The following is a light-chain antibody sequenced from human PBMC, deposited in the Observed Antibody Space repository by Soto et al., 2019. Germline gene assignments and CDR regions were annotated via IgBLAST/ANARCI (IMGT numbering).Light chain of an antibody. CDR2: DVS. CDR1: SSDVGGYKY. Sequence: LTQPASVYGSPGRSITISCTRTSSDVGGYKYVSWYQQHPSEAPKLMIYDVSNRPSGVSNRFSGSKSGNTASLTISGLQAEDEADYYCSSYTSSSTRVFGTGTKVTVL. CDR3: SSYTSSSTRV. V-gene: IGLV2-14*01. J-gene: IGLJ1*01.